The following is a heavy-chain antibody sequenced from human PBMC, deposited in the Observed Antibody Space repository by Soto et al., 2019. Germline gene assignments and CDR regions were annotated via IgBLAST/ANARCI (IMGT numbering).Heavy chain of an antibody. CDR1: GFTFSSYA. J-gene: IGHJ4*02. CDR2: ISGSGGST. Sequence: GGSLRLSCAASGFTFSSYAMSWVRQAPGKGLEWVSAISGSGGSTYYADSVKGRFTISRDNSKNTLYLQMNSLRAEDTAVYYCARNRTYYDSSGYYHSYFDYWGQGTLVTVSS. CDR3: ARNRTYYDSSGYYHSYFDY. D-gene: IGHD3-22*01. V-gene: IGHV3-23*01.